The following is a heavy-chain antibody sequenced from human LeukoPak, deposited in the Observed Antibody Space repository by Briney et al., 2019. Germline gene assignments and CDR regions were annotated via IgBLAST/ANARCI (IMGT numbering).Heavy chain of an antibody. D-gene: IGHD2-21*02. CDR3: ARDLASCAGDCYSDGFDH. CDR2: ISHGGST. J-gene: IGHJ4*02. V-gene: IGHV4-38-2*02. Sequence: ESSETLSLTCTVSNYSISSGYYWGWIRQSPGKGLEWIGSISHGGSTYYNPSLRSRVIVLVDTSKNHFSLKMNSVTAADTAVYYCARDLASCAGDCYSDGFDHWGQGTLVTVSS. CDR1: NYSISSGYY.